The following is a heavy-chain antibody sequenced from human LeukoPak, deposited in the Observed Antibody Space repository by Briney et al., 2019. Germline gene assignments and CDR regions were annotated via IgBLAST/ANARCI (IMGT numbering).Heavy chain of an antibody. CDR1: GFTFSSYA. CDR2: ISYDGSNK. D-gene: IGHD3-22*01. V-gene: IGHV3-30-3*01. CDR3: ARDRGYYDSSGTADY. Sequence: GRSLRLSCAASGFTFSSYAMHLVRQAPGKGLEWVAVISYDGSNKYYADSVKGRFTISRDNSKNTLYLQMNSLRAEDTAVYYCARDRGYYDSSGTADYWGQGTLVTVSS. J-gene: IGHJ4*02.